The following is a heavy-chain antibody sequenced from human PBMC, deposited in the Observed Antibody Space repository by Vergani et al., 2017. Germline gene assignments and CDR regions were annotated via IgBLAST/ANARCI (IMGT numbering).Heavy chain of an antibody. CDR2: IYYSGIT. Sequence: QVQLQESGPGLVKPSETLSLTCTVSGGSISSYYWSWIRQPPGKGLEWIGYIYYSGITNYNPSLKSRVTISVDTSKNQFSLKLSSVTAADTAVYYCASGFYDSSGYRPGGYFDYWGQGTLVTVSS. J-gene: IGHJ4*02. CDR3: ASGFYDSSGYRPGGYFDY. V-gene: IGHV4-59*01. CDR1: GGSISSYY. D-gene: IGHD3-22*01.